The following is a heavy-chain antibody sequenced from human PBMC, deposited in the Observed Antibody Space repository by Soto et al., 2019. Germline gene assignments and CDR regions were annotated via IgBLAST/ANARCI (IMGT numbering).Heavy chain of an antibody. V-gene: IGHV4-39*01. CDR3: GKVLVGATGHTDSDS. D-gene: IGHD2-15*01. CDR1: GGSIYRSGYY. Sequence: SETQCVTCTVSGGSIYRSGYYWVWIRQPPGRGLEWIGNIDYNGVTYSNPSLKSRVTISRDTSKNQFSLKLTSVTAADTALYYCGKVLVGATGHTDSDSWGPGTLVTVSS. CDR2: IDYNGVT. J-gene: IGHJ4*02.